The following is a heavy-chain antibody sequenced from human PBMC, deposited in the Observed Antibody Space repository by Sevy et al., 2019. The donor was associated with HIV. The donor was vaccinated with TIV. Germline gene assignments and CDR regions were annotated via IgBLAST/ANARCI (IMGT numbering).Heavy chain of an antibody. CDR2: INPNSGGK. D-gene: IGHD6-13*01. V-gene: IGHV1-2*06. J-gene: IGHJ6*02. Sequence: APVKVSCKASGYTLTDYYIHWVRQAPGQGLEWMGRINPNSGGKNSAPKFQGRVTMTRDTSFNTAYMEVSRLRSDDTAVYFCARGGAAVGRSYYDYYGLDVWGQGTTVTVSS. CDR3: ARGGAAVGRSYYDYYGLDV. CDR1: GYTLTDYY.